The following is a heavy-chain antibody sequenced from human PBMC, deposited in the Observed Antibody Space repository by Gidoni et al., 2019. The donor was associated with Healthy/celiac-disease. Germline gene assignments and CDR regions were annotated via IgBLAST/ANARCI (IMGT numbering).Heavy chain of an antibody. D-gene: IGHD3-16*02. Sequence: QVQLVQSGAEVKKPGASVKVSCKASGYTFTSSAMHWVRQAPGQRLEWMGWINAGNGNTKYSQKFQGRVTITRDTSASTAYMELSSLRSEDTAVYYCARGDYVWGSYRYYYYGMDVWGQGTTVTVSS. CDR2: INAGNGNT. CDR1: GYTFTSSA. V-gene: IGHV1-3*01. CDR3: ARGDYVWGSYRYYYYGMDV. J-gene: IGHJ6*02.